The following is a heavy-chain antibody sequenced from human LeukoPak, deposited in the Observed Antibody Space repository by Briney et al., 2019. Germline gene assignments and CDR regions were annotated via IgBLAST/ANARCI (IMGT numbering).Heavy chain of an antibody. J-gene: IGHJ4*02. CDR2: FSYSGRN. CDR3: ARGKPSVTTFDY. V-gene: IGHV4-59*12. D-gene: IGHD4-17*01. Sequence: SETLSLTCTVSGGSISSYYWSWIRQPPGKGLEWIGYFSYSGRNKYNPSLQTRVTILGDTSKNQFSLNLASVTAADTAVYYCARGKPSVTTFDYWGQGTLVSVSS. CDR1: GGSISSYY.